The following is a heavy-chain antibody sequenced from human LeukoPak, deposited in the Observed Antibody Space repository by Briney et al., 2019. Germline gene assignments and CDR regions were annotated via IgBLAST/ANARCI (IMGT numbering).Heavy chain of an antibody. CDR2: IYYSGST. V-gene: IGHV4-59*01. J-gene: IGHJ6*02. CDR1: GGSISSNY. D-gene: IGHD2-21*02. CDR3: ARAGYCGGDCYDYYYYGMDA. Sequence: PSATLSLTCTGSGGSISSNYWSWIRQPPGKGLEWIGYIYYSGSTNYNPSLKSRVTISVDTSKNQFSLKLSSVTAADTAVYYCARAGYCGGDCYDYYYYGMDAWGQGTTVTVSS.